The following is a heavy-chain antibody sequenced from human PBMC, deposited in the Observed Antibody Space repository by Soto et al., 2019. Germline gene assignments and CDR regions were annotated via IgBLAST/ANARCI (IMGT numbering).Heavy chain of an antibody. V-gene: IGHV3-30*18. CDR3: AKDDRYYYGSGPVPY. Sequence: PGGSLRLSCAASRFTFSSYAMHWVRQAPGKGLEWVAVISDDGSSEYYADSVKGRFTISRDTSKNTLYLQMNSLRPEDTALYYCAKDDRYYYGSGPVPYWGQGTLVTVSS. D-gene: IGHD3-10*01. CDR2: ISDDGSSE. CDR1: RFTFSSYA. J-gene: IGHJ4*02.